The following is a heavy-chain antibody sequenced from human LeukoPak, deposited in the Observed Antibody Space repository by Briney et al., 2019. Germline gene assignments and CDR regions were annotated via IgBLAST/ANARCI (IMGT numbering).Heavy chain of an antibody. D-gene: IGHD1-14*01. CDR2: ISSSSSYI. CDR1: GFTFSSYS. V-gene: IGHV3-21*01. J-gene: IGHJ4*02. Sequence: GGSLRLSCAASGFTFSSYSMNWVRQAPGKGLEWVSSISSSSSYIYYADSVKGRFTISRDNSKNTLYLQMNSLRAEDTAVYYCAKDRNAGGFDYWGQGTLVTVSS. CDR3: AKDRNAGGFDY.